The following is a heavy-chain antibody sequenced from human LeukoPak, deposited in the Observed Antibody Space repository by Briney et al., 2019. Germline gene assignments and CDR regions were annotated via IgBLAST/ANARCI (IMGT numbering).Heavy chain of an antibody. Sequence: GASVKVFCKASGYTFTGYYMHWVRQAPGQGLEWRVWINPNSGGTNYAQKFQGRVTMTRDTSISTAYMELSRLRSDDTAVYYCARDSVVVVPAAIPEYFQHWGQGTLVTVSS. J-gene: IGHJ1*01. V-gene: IGHV1-2*02. D-gene: IGHD2-2*01. CDR2: INPNSGGT. CDR3: ARDSVVVVPAAIPEYFQH. CDR1: GYTFTGYY.